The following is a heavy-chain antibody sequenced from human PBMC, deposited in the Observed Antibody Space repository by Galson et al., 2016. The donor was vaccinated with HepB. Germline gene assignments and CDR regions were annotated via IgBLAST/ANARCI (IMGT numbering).Heavy chain of an antibody. CDR2: ISYDGSNK. D-gene: IGHD3-3*01. V-gene: IGHV3-30*18. Sequence: SLRLSCAASGFTFSSYGMHWVRQAPGKGLEWVAVISYDGSNKYYADSVKGRFTISRDNSKNTLYRQMNSLRAEDTAVYYCAKDSRSYYDFWIGYFVAEWGQGTLVTVSS. J-gene: IGHJ4*02. CDR3: AKDSRSYYDFWIGYFVAE. CDR1: GFTFSSYG.